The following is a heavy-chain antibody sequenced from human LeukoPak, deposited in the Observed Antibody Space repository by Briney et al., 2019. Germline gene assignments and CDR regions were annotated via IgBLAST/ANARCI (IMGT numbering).Heavy chain of an antibody. D-gene: IGHD5-18*01. CDR1: GGTFSSYA. Sequence: GASVKVSCKASGGTFSSYAISWVRQAPGQGLEWMGGIIPIFGTANYAQKFQGRVTNTADKSTSTAYMELSSLRCEDTAVYYCARKLWGPQDALDIWGQGTMVTVSS. CDR2: IIPIFGTA. CDR3: ARKLWGPQDALDI. J-gene: IGHJ3*02. V-gene: IGHV1-69*06.